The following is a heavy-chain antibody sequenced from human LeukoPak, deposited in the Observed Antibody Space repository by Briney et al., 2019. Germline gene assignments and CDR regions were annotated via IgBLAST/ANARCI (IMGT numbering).Heavy chain of an antibody. V-gene: IGHV4-4*07. CDR1: GGSIISHC. CDR3: ARQHASGSSFDY. Sequence: SETLSLTCTVSGGSIISHCWSWIRQPAGKGLEWIGRICTSGSTNFNPSLKSRVTMSVDTSKNQFSLKLSSVTAADTAVYYCARQHASGSSFDYWGQGTLVTVSS. D-gene: IGHD1-26*01. CDR2: ICTSGST. J-gene: IGHJ4*02.